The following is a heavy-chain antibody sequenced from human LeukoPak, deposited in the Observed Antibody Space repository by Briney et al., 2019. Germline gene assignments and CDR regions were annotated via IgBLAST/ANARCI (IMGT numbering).Heavy chain of an antibody. CDR1: GFTVNSNH. CDR2: TYRTGTT. V-gene: IGHV3-66*04. D-gene: IGHD5-12*01. CDR3: ARQTDSGYDC. J-gene: IGHJ4*02. Sequence: SGGSLRLSCAASGFTVNSNHMTWVRQAPEKGLEWVSITYRTGTTYYADSVKGRFTISRDNSKNTLYLQMNNLRADDTAVYYCARQTDSGYDCWGQGTLVTVSS.